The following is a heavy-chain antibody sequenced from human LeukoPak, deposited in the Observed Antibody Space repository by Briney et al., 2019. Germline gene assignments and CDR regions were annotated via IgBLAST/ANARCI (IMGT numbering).Heavy chain of an antibody. CDR1: GFTFSKYW. Sequence: GRTLRLSCAASGFTFSKYWMLWVPQAPGKGLESVSRINTEGTVTTYADSAKGRFTDPRDNADNTMFLQMHSVRDEDTAVYYWATKQLLAPLPDPWAQETPVRVSS. D-gene: IGHD6-19*01. J-gene: IGHJ5*02. CDR2: INTEGTVT. V-gene: IGHV3-74*01. CDR3: ATKQLLAPLPDP.